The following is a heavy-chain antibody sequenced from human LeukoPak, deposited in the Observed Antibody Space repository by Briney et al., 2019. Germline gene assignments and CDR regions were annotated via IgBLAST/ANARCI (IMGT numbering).Heavy chain of an antibody. CDR3: ARTRYDFWSALMQSYYFDY. CDR2: IIPIFGTA. J-gene: IGHJ4*02. Sequence: SVKVSCKASGYTFTSYGISWVRQAPGQGLEWMGGIIPIFGTANYAQKFQGRVTITADESTSTAYMELSSLRSEDTAVYYCARTRYDFWSALMQSYYFDYWGQGTLVTVSS. V-gene: IGHV1-69*13. CDR1: GYTFTSYG. D-gene: IGHD3-3*01.